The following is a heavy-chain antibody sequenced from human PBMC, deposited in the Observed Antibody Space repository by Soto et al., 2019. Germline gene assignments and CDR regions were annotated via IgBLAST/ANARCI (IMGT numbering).Heavy chain of an antibody. Sequence: QVQLQESGPGLVKPSQTLSLTCTVSGGSISSGDYYWSWIRQPPGKGLEWIGYIYYSGSTYYNPSLKSRVTISVDTSKNQFSLKLSSVTAADTAVYYCARGDPNLYSYYEVLAYYGMDVWGQGTTVTVSS. D-gene: IGHD4-4*01. CDR3: ARGDPNLYSYYEVLAYYGMDV. CDR2: IYYSGST. V-gene: IGHV4-30-4*01. CDR1: GGSISSGDYY. J-gene: IGHJ6*02.